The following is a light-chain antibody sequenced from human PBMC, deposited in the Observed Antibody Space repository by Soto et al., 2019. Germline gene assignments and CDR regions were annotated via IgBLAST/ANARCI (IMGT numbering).Light chain of an antibody. CDR3: QQYDSSPRT. V-gene: IGKV3-20*01. J-gene: IGKJ1*01. Sequence: VLWRYPGTLSLSPGERATLSRRASRSVGSSNLAGYQQKPGQAPRLLIYGAATRATGIPARFSGSGSGTDFTLTISRLEPEDFAVYYCQQYDSSPRTFGQGTKVDIK. CDR2: GAA. CDR1: RSVGSSN.